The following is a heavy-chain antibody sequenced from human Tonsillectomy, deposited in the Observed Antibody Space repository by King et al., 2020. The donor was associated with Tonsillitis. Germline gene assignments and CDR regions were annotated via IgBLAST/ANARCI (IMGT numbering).Heavy chain of an antibody. Sequence: QLVQSGAEVKKPGSSVKVSCKASGGTFSSYAISWVRQAPGQGLEWMGGIIPIFDTRNYAQKFRDRVTISADESTSTVYMEMSSLKSEDAAVYYCARGGMDRNWFDPWRQGTLVTVS. D-gene: IGHD2-2*03. CDR2: IIPIFDTR. V-gene: IGHV1-69*01. J-gene: IGHJ5*02. CDR1: GGTFSSYA. CDR3: ARGGMDRNWFDP.